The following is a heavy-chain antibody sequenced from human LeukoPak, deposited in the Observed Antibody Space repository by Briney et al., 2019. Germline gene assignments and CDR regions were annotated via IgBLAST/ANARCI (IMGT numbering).Heavy chain of an antibody. CDR1: GYTFTSYY. CDR3: ARGSRGAYYYDSSGYFDY. V-gene: IGHV1-46*01. J-gene: IGHJ4*02. D-gene: IGHD3-22*01. Sequence: GASAKVSGKASGYTFTSYYMHWVRQAPGQGLEWMGIINPSGGSTSYAQKFQGRVTMTRDTSTSTVYMELSSLRSEDTAVYYCARGSRGAYYYDSSGYFDYWGQGTLVTVSS. CDR2: INPSGGST.